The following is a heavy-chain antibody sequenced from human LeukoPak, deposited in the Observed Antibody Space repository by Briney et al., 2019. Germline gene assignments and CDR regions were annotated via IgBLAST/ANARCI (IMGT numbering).Heavy chain of an antibody. CDR3: ARGITMVRGVLYGWFDP. CDR2: INHSGST. V-gene: IGHV4-34*01. J-gene: IGHJ5*02. Sequence: SETLSLTCAVYGGSFSGYYWSWIRQPPGKGLEWIGEINHSGSTNYNPSLKSRVTMSVDTSKNQFSLKLSSVTAADTAVYYCARGITMVRGVLYGWFDPWGQGILVTVSS. D-gene: IGHD3-10*01. CDR1: GGSFSGYY.